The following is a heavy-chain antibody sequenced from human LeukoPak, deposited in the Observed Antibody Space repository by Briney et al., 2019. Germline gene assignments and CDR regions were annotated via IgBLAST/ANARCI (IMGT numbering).Heavy chain of an antibody. J-gene: IGHJ5*02. CDR3: ARDVSDSSGYYVPPKNWFDP. CDR1: GGTFSSYA. D-gene: IGHD3-22*01. V-gene: IGHV1-69*06. CDR2: IIPIFGAA. Sequence: SVKVSCKASGGTFSSYAISWVRQAPGQGLEWMGGIIPIFGAANYAQKFQGRVTITADKSTSTAYMELSSLRSEDTAVYYCARDVSDSSGYYVPPKNWFDPWGQGTLVTVSS.